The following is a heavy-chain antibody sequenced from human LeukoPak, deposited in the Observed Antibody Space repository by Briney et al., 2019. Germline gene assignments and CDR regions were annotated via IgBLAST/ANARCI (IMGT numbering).Heavy chain of an antibody. V-gene: IGHV4-39*07. CDR3: ARWHRRITMSSGPYYFDY. CDR2: INHSGST. CDR1: GGSISSSSYY. Sequence: SETLSLTCTVSGGSISSSSYYWSWIRQPPGKGLEWIGEINHSGSTNYNPSLKSRVTISVDTSKNQFSLKLSSVTAADTAVYYCARWHRRITMSSGPYYFDYWGQGTLVTVSS. D-gene: IGHD3-10*02. J-gene: IGHJ4*02.